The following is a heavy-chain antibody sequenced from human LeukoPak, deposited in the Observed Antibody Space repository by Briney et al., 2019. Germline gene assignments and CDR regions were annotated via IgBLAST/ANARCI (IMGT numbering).Heavy chain of an antibody. CDR2: INSHGSST. V-gene: IGHV3-74*01. Sequence: GGSLRLSCAASGFTFSSYWMHWVRHAPGKGLVWVSRINSHGSSTSYADSVKGRFTISRDNAKNTLYLQMNSLRAEDTAVYYCTRDGGYNAFDIWGQGTMVTVSS. J-gene: IGHJ3*02. CDR1: GFTFSSYW. CDR3: TRDGGYNAFDI. D-gene: IGHD5-12*01.